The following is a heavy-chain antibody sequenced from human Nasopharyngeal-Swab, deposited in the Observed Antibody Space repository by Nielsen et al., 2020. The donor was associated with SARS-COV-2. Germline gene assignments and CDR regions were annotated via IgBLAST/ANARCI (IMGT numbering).Heavy chain of an antibody. D-gene: IGHD1-14*01. CDR3: TTDPGSSGFDY. Sequence: WIRQPPGKGLEWVGRIKSKTDGGATDYAAPVKGRFTISRDDSKNTLYLQMNSLKTEDTAVYYCTTDPGSSGFDYWGQGTLVTVSS. J-gene: IGHJ4*02. V-gene: IGHV3-15*07. CDR2: IKSKTDGGAT.